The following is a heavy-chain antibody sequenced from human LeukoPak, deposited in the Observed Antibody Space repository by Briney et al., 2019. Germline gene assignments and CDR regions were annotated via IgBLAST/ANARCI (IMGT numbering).Heavy chain of an antibody. CDR1: GFTFSNYA. V-gene: IGHV3-23*01. CDR3: TRLADSDDAFDI. CDR2: ISGSGGST. Sequence: GGSLRLSCAASGFTFSNYAMSWVRQAPGKGLEWVSVISGSGGSTNYADSVKGRFTISRDNSKSTLYLQMNSLRAEDTAVYYCTRLADSDDAFDIWGQGTMVTVSS. D-gene: IGHD3/OR15-3a*01. J-gene: IGHJ3*02.